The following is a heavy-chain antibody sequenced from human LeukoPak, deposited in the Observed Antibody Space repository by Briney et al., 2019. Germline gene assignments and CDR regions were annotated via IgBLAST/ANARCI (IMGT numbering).Heavy chain of an antibody. Sequence: GGSLRLSCAASGFTFSSYAMSWVRKAPGKGLEWVSVISTNGGSTYYVDSVKGRFTISRDNSKNTVYLQMNSLKTEDTAVYYCTTVVHYGSGSSWGQGTLVTVSS. CDR1: GFTFSSYA. CDR2: ISTNGGST. V-gene: IGHV3-23*01. D-gene: IGHD3-10*01. J-gene: IGHJ4*02. CDR3: TTVVHYGSGSS.